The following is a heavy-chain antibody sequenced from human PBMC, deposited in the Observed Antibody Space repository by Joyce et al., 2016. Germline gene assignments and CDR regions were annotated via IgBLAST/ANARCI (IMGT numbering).Heavy chain of an antibody. CDR1: GDSFTTGGYA. CDR3: ARAPRGPGYFDS. Sequence: QLLLQESGTGLVKTSQTLSLTFAVSGDSFTTGGYAWNWLLQPPGKGLGWIGDIYHSGSTHFTPSLQSRVTISLDRSKSQFSLTLSSVTAADTAVYYCARAPRGPGYFDSWGQGTLVTVSS. J-gene: IGHJ4*02. V-gene: IGHV4-30-2*01. CDR2: IYHSGST. D-gene: IGHD3-10*01.